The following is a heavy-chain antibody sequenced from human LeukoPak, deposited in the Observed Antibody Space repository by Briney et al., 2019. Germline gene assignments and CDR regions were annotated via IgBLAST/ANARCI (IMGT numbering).Heavy chain of an antibody. CDR1: GFTFNTYG. Sequence: GGSLRLSCAASGFTFNTYGMSWVRQAPGKGLEWVSTISGSGGITYQMDSVKGRFTISRDNSKNTLYLQRNSLRAEDTAIYYCAKVVDYYDSLDYFDYWGQGTLVTVSS. J-gene: IGHJ4*02. D-gene: IGHD3-22*01. CDR3: AKVVDYYDSLDYFDY. V-gene: IGHV3-23*01. CDR2: ISGSGGIT.